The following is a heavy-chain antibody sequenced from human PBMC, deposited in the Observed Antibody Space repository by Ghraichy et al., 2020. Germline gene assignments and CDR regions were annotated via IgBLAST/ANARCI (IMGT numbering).Heavy chain of an antibody. D-gene: IGHD4-17*01. Sequence: ASVKVSCKASGYTFTSYDINWVRQATGQGLEWMGWMNPNSGNTGYAQKFQGRVTMTRNTSISTAYMELSSLRSEDTAVYYCARGPHDYASMGPPAEDYWGQGTLVTVSS. V-gene: IGHV1-8*01. J-gene: IGHJ4*02. CDR2: MNPNSGNT. CDR1: GYTFTSYD. CDR3: ARGPHDYASMGPPAEDY.